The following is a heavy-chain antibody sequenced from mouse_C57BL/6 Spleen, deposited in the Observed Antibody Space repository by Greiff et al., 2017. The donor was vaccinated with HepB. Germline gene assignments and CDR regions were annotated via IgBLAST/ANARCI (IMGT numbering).Heavy chain of an antibody. Sequence: DVKLQESGPGLVKPSQSLSLTCSVTGYSITSGYYWNWIRQFPGNKLEWMGYISYDGSNNYNPSLKNRISITRDTSKNQFFLKLNSVTTEDTATYYCASRNYYGFLYFDYWGQGTTLTVSS. D-gene: IGHD1-1*01. V-gene: IGHV3-6*01. CDR3: ASRNYYGFLYFDY. J-gene: IGHJ2*01. CDR1: GYSITSGYY. CDR2: ISYDGSN.